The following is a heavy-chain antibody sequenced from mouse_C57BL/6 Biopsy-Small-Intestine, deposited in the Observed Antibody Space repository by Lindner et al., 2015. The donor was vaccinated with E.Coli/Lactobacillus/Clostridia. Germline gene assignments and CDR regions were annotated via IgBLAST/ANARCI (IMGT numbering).Heavy chain of an antibody. CDR3: APRLENPFSWFAY. D-gene: IGHD4-1*01. J-gene: IGHJ3*01. V-gene: IGHV1-82*01. CDR1: GYAFSSSW. CDR2: IYPGDGDT. Sequence: VQLQESGPELVKPGASVKISCKASGYAFSSSWMNWVKQRPGKGLEWIGRIYPGDGDTNYNGKFKGKATLTADKSSSTAYMQLSSLTSEDSAVYFCAPRLENPFSWFAYWGQGTLVTVSA.